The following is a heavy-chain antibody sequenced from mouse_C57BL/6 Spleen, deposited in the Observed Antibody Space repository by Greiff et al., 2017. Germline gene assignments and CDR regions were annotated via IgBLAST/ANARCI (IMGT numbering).Heavy chain of an antibody. D-gene: IGHD2-3*01. J-gene: IGHJ2*01. Sequence: VQLQQSGASVKISCKASGYAFSSYWMNWVKQRPGKGLEWIGQIYPGDGDTNYNGKCTGKATLTADKSSSPAYMQLRSLTSEDSAVYFCANFYDDFDYWGQGTTLTVSS. CDR3: ANFYDDFDY. CDR2: IYPGDGDT. V-gene: IGHV1-80*01. CDR1: GYAFSSYW.